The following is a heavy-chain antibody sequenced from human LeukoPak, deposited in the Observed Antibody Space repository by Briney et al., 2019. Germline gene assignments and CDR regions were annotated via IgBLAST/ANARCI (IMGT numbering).Heavy chain of an antibody. Sequence: QPGGSLRLSCAVSGFTFRNYWMHWVRQAPGKGLLWVSRVNSDGSSTSYADSVKGRFTISRDNAKNTLYLHMKSLRAEDTAVYYCASHDYDTLTGHQYFQYWGQGALVTVSS. V-gene: IGHV3-74*01. CDR3: ASHDYDTLTGHQYFQY. J-gene: IGHJ4*02. CDR1: GFTFRNYW. CDR2: VNSDGSST. D-gene: IGHD3-9*01.